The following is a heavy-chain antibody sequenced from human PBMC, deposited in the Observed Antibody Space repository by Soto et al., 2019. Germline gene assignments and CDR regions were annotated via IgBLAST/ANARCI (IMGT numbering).Heavy chain of an antibody. Sequence: QVQLVQSGAEVKKPGSSVKVSCKASGGTFSSYAISWVRQAPGQGLEWMGGIIPIFGTANYAQKFQGRVTLXXDXSXTTAYMELSSLRSEDTAVYYCGLWVVTPNYYYGMDVWGQGTTVTVSS. CDR2: IIPIFGTA. CDR3: GLWVVTPNYYYGMDV. D-gene: IGHD6-19*01. J-gene: IGHJ6*02. CDR1: GGTFSSYA. V-gene: IGHV1-69*12.